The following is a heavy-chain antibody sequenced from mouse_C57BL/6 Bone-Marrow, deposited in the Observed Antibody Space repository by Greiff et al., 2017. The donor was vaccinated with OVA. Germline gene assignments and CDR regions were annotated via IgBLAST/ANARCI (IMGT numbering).Heavy chain of an antibody. J-gene: IGHJ1*03. CDR3: ALTHYFEV. Sequence: QVQLQQSGAELARPGASVKLSCKASGYTLTSYGISWVKQRTGQGLEWIGEIYPSSGNTYYNEKFKGKATLTADKSSSTAYMELRSLTSEDSAVFFSALTHYFEVWGTGTTVTVSS. CDR1: GYTLTSYG. CDR2: IYPSSGNT. D-gene: IGHD4-1*01. V-gene: IGHV1-81*01.